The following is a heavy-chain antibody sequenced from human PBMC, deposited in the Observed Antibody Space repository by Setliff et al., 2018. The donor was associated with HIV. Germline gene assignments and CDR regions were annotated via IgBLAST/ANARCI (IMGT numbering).Heavy chain of an antibody. CDR2: CNPKRGDS. D-gene: IGHD3-22*01. V-gene: IGHV1-2*02. Sequence: ASVKVSCKASGYKFTGHHIQWMRQAPGQGLEWVGGCNPKRGDSFYAQKFQGRVIISMDTSTSTTYMDLPRLTTDDTAVYYCARLMHYYDSFWVLWRENYFDSWGRGTLVTVSS. CDR1: GYKFTGHH. CDR3: ARLMHYYDSFWVLWRENYFDS. J-gene: IGHJ4*01.